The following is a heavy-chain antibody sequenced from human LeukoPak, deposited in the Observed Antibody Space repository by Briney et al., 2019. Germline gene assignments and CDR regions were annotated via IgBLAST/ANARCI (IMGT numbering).Heavy chain of an antibody. CDR1: GFTVSSNY. D-gene: IGHD3-22*01. CDR3: ARERGFIYDSSGYKVGGDAFDI. Sequence: GGSLRLSCAASGFTVSSNYISWVRQAPGKGLEWVSVIYSGGSTYYADSVKGRFTISRDNANNTLYLQMNSLRAEDTAVYYCARERGFIYDSSGYKVGGDAFDIWGQGTMVTVSS. CDR2: IYSGGST. V-gene: IGHV3-66*01. J-gene: IGHJ3*02.